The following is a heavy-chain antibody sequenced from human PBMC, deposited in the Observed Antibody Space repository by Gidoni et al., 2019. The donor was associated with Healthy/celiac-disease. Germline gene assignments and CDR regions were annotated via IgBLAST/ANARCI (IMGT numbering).Heavy chain of an antibody. D-gene: IGHD1-26*01. J-gene: IGHJ4*02. Sequence: QLQLQESGPGLVKPSETLSLTCTVSGGSISSSSYYWGWIRQPPGKGLEWIGSIYYSGSTYYNPSLKSRVTISVDTSKNQFSLKLSSVTAADTAVYYCAGLKGLGAFDYWGQGTLVTVSS. V-gene: IGHV4-39*01. CDR3: AGLKGLGAFDY. CDR2: IYYSGST. CDR1: GGSISSSSYY.